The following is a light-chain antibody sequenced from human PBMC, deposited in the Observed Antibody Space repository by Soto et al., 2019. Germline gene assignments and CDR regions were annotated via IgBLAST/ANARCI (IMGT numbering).Light chain of an antibody. CDR3: QQYNNWPRAT. J-gene: IGKJ4*01. CDR1: QSVSSN. Sequence: EIVLTQSPGTLSLSPGERATLSCRASQSVSSNYLAWYQQKPGQAPRLLMFRTSTRATGFPARFSAGGSGTDFNLTISSLQSEDFAIYHCQQYNNWPRATFGGGTKVDIK. V-gene: IGKV3-15*01. CDR2: RTS.